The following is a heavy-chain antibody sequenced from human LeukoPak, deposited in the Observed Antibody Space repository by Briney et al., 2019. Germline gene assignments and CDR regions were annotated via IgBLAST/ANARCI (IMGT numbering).Heavy chain of an antibody. Sequence: GGSLRLSCAASGFTFSSYAMHWVRQAPGKGLEWVAVISYDGSNKYYADSVKGRFTISRDNSKNTLYLQMNSLRAEDTAVYYCARALGYCRGGSCYSFYYYYGMDVWGKGTTVTVSS. D-gene: IGHD2-15*01. V-gene: IGHV3-30*04. CDR1: GFTFSSYA. CDR2: ISYDGSNK. CDR3: ARALGYCRGGSCYSFYYYYGMDV. J-gene: IGHJ6*04.